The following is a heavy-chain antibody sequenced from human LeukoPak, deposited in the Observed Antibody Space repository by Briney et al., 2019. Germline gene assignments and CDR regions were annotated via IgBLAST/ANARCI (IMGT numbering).Heavy chain of an antibody. CDR3: ARGLPANGYCSGGSCYGLYFDY. Sequence: SETLSLTCAVYGGSFSGYYWSWIRQPPGKGLEWIGEINHSGSTNYNPSLKSRVTISVDTSKNQFSLKLSSVTAADTAVYYCARGLPANGYCSGGSCYGLYFDYWGQGTLVTVSS. D-gene: IGHD2-15*01. J-gene: IGHJ4*02. V-gene: IGHV4-34*01. CDR1: GGSFSGYY. CDR2: INHSGST.